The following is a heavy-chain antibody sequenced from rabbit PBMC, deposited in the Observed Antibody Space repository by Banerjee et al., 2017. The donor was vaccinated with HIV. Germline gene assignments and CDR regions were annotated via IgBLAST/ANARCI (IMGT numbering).Heavy chain of an antibody. J-gene: IGHJ4*01. CDR3: ARGYNNNSGLNL. CDR1: GFSFSNKYV. D-gene: IGHD1-1*01. Sequence: QSLEESGGDLVKPGASLTLTCTASGFSFSNKYVMCWVRQAPGKGLEWIACIYAGSSGNTYYASWAKGRFTISKTSSTTVTLQMTSLTAADTATYFCARGYNNNSGLNLWGQGTLVTVS. V-gene: IGHV1S40*01. CDR2: IYAGSSGNT.